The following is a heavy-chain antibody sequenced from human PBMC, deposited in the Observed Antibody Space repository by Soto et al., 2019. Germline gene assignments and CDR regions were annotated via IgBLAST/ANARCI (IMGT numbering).Heavy chain of an antibody. Sequence: QVQLVQSGAELKKPGASVKVSCKASGYTFTTYDINWMRQASGQGLEWLGWMNPNNGDTGYEQKFQDRVIMTRDTSMNTAYMELSSLSNDDTAVYYCARNWSLTGDFDYWGLGTLVTVSS. CDR1: GYTFTTYD. CDR3: ARNWSLTGDFDY. J-gene: IGHJ4*02. V-gene: IGHV1-8*01. D-gene: IGHD7-27*01. CDR2: MNPNNGDT.